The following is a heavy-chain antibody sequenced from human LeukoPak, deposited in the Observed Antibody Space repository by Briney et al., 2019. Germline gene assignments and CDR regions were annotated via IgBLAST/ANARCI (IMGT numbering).Heavy chain of an antibody. CDR1: GFTFSIYA. D-gene: IGHD2-15*01. CDR3: AKNGDRGAYCSGGSCYPYYYYNMDV. Sequence: GGSLRLSCAASGFTFSIYAMSWVRQAPGKGLEWVSTVSGSGHSTFYADSVKGRFTISRDNSKNTLYLQMNSLRAEDTAIYYCAKNGDRGAYCSGGSCYPYYYYNMDVWGKGTTVTISS. J-gene: IGHJ6*03. V-gene: IGHV3-23*01. CDR2: VSGSGHST.